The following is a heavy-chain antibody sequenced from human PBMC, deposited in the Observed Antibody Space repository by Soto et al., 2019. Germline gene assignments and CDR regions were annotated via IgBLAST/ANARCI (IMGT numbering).Heavy chain of an antibody. Sequence: PGGSLRLSCAASGIDFRRYWMHWVRQAPGKGLVWVARINSDTSNTEYADSVRGRFTISRDNAKNTLYLQMNSLRADDTAVYYFALEEQYLANFDYWGQGTLVTVSS. CDR2: INSDTSNT. J-gene: IGHJ4*02. CDR1: GIDFRRYW. D-gene: IGHD6-13*01. CDR3: ALEEQYLANFDY. V-gene: IGHV3-74*01.